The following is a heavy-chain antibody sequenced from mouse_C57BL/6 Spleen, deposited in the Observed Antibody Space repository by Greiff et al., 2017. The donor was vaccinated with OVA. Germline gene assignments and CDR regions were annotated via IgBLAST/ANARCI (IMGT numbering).Heavy chain of an antibody. CDR3: AREMVTTDYYAMDY. CDR2: ISDGGSYT. Sequence: DVHLVESGGGLVKPGGSLKLSCAASGFTFSSYAMSWVRQTPEKRLEWVATISDGGSYTYYPDNVKGRFTISRDNAKNNLYLQMSHLKSEDTAMYYCAREMVTTDYYAMDYWGQGTSVTVSS. D-gene: IGHD2-2*01. CDR1: GFTFSSYA. V-gene: IGHV5-4*01. J-gene: IGHJ4*01.